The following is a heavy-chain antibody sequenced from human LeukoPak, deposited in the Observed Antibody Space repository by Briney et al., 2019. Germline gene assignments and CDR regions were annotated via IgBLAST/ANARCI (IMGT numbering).Heavy chain of an antibody. J-gene: IGHJ4*02. CDR2: IKQDGSEK. D-gene: IGHD2-2*01. CDR3: ARDPYCSSTSCYPT. Sequence: GGSLRLSCAASGFTFSYWMSWVRQAPGKGLEWVANIKQDGSEKYYVDSVKGRFTTSRDNAKNSLYLQMNSLRAEDTAVYYCARDPYCSSTSCYPTWGQGTLVTVSS. CDR1: GFTFSYW. V-gene: IGHV3-7*01.